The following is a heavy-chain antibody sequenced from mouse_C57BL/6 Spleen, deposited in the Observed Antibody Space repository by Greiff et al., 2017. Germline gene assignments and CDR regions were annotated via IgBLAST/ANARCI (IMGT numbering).Heavy chain of an antibody. D-gene: IGHD1-1*01. V-gene: IGHV1-18*01. CDR1: GYTFTDYN. CDR2: INPNNGGT. J-gene: IGHJ4*01. CDR3: AMIPNYYSSSFPFYAMDY. Sequence: VQLQQSGPELVKPGASVKIPCKASGYTFTDYNMDWVKQSHGKSLEWIGVINPNNGGTIYNQKFKGKAPLTVDKSSSTAYMELRSLTSEDTAVYYCAMIPNYYSSSFPFYAMDYWGQGTSVTVSS.